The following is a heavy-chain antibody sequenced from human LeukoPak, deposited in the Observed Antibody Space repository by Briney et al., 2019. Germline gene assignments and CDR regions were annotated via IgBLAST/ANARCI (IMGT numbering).Heavy chain of an antibody. D-gene: IGHD3-10*01. J-gene: IGHJ4*02. V-gene: IGHV1-8*02. CDR1: GYTFTGYY. CDR2: INPNSGNT. Sequence: ASVKVSCKASGYTFTGYYMHWVRQAPGQGLEWMGWINPNSGNTGYAQKFQGRVTMTRNTSISTAYMELSSLRSEDTAVYYCARGRITMVRGYKYYFDYWGQGTLVTVSS. CDR3: ARGRITMVRGYKYYFDY.